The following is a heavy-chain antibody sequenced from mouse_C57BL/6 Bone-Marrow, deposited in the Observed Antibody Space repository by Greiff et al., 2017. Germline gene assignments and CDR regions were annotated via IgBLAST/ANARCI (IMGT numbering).Heavy chain of an antibody. CDR3: TTYSNYPLYYYAMDY. CDR1: GFNIKDDY. CDR2: IDPENGDT. D-gene: IGHD2-5*01. V-gene: IGHV14-4*01. J-gene: IGHJ4*01. Sequence: VQLQQSGAELVRPGASVKLSCTASGFNIKDDYMHWVKQRPEQGLEWIGWIDPENGDTEYASKFQGKATITADTSSNTAYLQLSSLTSEDTAVYYCTTYSNYPLYYYAMDYWGLGTSVTLSS.